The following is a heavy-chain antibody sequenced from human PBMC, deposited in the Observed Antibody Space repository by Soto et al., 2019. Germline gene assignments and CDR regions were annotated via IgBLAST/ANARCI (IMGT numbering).Heavy chain of an antibody. CDR1: GGTFSSYA. Sequence: QVQLVQSGAEVKKPGSSVKVSCKASGGTFSSYAISWVRQAPGQGLEWMGGIIPIFGTANYAQKFQGRVTITADESTSTAYMELSSLRSEDTAVYYCARGGGLWFGELFSYFDYWGQGTLVTVSS. J-gene: IGHJ4*02. D-gene: IGHD3-10*01. V-gene: IGHV1-69*12. CDR2: IIPIFGTA. CDR3: ARGGGLWFGELFSYFDY.